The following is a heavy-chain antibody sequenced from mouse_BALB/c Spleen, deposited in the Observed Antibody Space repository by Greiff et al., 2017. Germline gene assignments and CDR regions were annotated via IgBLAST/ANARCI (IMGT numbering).Heavy chain of an antibody. D-gene: IGHD1-2*01. CDR2: ISSGGST. Sequence: EVMLVESGGGLVKPGGSLKLSCAASGFTFSSYAMSWVRQTPEKRLEWVASISSGGSTYYPDSVKGRFTISRDNARNILYLQMSSLRSEDTAMYYCASTATWYCDVWGAGTTVTVSA. CDR3: ASTATWYCDV. V-gene: IGHV5-6-5*01. J-gene: IGHJ1*01. CDR1: GFTFSSYA.